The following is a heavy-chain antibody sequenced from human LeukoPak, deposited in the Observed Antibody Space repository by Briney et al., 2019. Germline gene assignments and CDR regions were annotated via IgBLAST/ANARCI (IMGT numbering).Heavy chain of an antibody. CDR2: ISSSGSTI. D-gene: IGHD4-23*01. Sequence: GGSLRLSCADSGFTFSNYAMTWVRQAPGKGPEWVSYISSSGSTIYYADSVKGRFTISRDNAKNSLYLQMNSLRAEDTAVYYCARGYAGTLFYWGQGTLVTVSS. CDR1: GFTFSNYA. J-gene: IGHJ4*02. CDR3: ARGYAGTLFY. V-gene: IGHV3-48*03.